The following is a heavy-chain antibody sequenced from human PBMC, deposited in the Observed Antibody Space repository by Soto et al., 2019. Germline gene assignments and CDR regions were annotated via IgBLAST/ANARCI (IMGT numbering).Heavy chain of an antibody. V-gene: IGHV1-2*02. Sequence: ASVKVSCKASGYTFTGYYMHWVRQAPGQGPEWMGWINPNSGGTNYAQKFQGRVTMTRDTSISTAYMELSRLRSDDTAVYYCARVSRDTAMVWNWFDPWGQGTLVTVSS. D-gene: IGHD5-18*01. CDR3: ARVSRDTAMVWNWFDP. CDR2: INPNSGGT. J-gene: IGHJ5*02. CDR1: GYTFTGYY.